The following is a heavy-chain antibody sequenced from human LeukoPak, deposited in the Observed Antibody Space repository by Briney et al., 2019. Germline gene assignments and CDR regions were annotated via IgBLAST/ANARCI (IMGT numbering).Heavy chain of an antibody. Sequence: LSLTCAVYGGSFRDYYWNWIRQSPGKGLEWVSCISSSSSYIYYADSVKGRFTISRDNAKNSLYLQMNSLRVEDTAVYYCARAHNWKYGTFDYWGQGTLVTVSS. V-gene: IGHV3-11*06. D-gene: IGHD1-7*01. CDR1: GGSFRDYY. CDR2: ISSSSSYI. CDR3: ARAHNWKYGTFDY. J-gene: IGHJ4*02.